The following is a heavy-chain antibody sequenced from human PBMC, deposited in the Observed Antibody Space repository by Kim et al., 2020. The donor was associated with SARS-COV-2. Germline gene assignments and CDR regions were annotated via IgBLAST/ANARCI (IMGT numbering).Heavy chain of an antibody. V-gene: IGHV3-21*01. CDR3: AREKKRLMSSRDGYNYAEFDY. CDR1: GFTFSSYS. J-gene: IGHJ4*02. CDR2: ISSSSSYI. D-gene: IGHD5-12*01. Sequence: GGSLRLSCAASGFTFSSYSMNWVRQAPGKGLEWVSSISSSSSYIYYADSVKGRFTISRDNAKNSLYLQMNSLRAEDTAVYYCAREKKRLMSSRDGYNYAEFDYWGQGTLVTVSS.